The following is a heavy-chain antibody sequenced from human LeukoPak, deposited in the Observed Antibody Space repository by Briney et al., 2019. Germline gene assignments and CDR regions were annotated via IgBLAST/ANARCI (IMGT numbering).Heavy chain of an antibody. V-gene: IGHV3-23*01. CDR1: GFTFSSYA. Sequence: PGGSLRLSCAASGFTFSSYAMSRVRQAPGQGLEWVSGISGSGGSTYYADSVKGRFTISRDNSKNTLYLQMNSLRAEDTAVYYCAQDPPRRAAGTGVYWGQGTLVTVSS. D-gene: IGHD1-1*01. J-gene: IGHJ4*02. CDR2: ISGSGGST. CDR3: AQDPPRRAAGTGVY.